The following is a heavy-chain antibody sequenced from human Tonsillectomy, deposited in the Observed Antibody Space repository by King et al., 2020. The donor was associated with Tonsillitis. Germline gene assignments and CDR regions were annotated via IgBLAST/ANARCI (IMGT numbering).Heavy chain of an antibody. D-gene: IGHD1-26*01. CDR2: RFYSVTI. CDR3: ARSVSGSFDY. V-gene: IGHV4-39*01. Sequence: QLQESGPGVVKPSETLSLTCTVSGVSISSSDHYWAWIRQPPGKGLEWIWYRFYSVTIFYNPSPKRRITKSGGTSENRFSLKCRSVTAADTAVFFCARSVSGSFDYWGQGALVTVSS. J-gene: IGHJ4*02. CDR1: GVSISSSDHY.